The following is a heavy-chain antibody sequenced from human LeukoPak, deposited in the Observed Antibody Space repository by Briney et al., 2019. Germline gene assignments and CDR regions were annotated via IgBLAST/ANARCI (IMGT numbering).Heavy chain of an antibody. CDR1: GYKFIDYY. CDR3: ARSGAAGTYSYYYMDV. Sequence: GASVKVSYKASGYKFIDYYIHWVRQAPGQGFEWMGWINPKSGGTNYAQKFQGRITMTRDTSISTTYMELGSLTSDDTAVYYCARSGAAGTYSYYYMDVWGKETTVTVSS. J-gene: IGHJ6*03. CDR2: INPKSGGT. V-gene: IGHV1-2*02. D-gene: IGHD6-19*01.